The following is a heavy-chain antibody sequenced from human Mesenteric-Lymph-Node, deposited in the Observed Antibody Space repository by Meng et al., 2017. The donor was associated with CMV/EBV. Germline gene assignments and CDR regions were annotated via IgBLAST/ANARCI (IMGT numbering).Heavy chain of an antibody. CDR2: VNDHGGT. J-gene: IGHJ4*02. D-gene: IGHD3-22*01. CDR1: GFTSGCAW. CDR3: ARCVDDYDKRGFHY. V-gene: IGHV4-4*02. Sequence: GFTSGCAWGSWVRQAPGKGLECIGEVNDHGGTIYSASLEGRATISAVKSKNHFTMMLTYVTAVDTDVYDRARCVDDYDKRGFHYWGQGSLVTVSS.